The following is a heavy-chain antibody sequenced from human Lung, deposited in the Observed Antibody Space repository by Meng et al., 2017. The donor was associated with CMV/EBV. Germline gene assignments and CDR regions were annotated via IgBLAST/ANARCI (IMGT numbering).Heavy chain of an antibody. CDR3: AKDDSAYFDFRSGYSTPPDY. V-gene: IGHV3-30*02. J-gene: IGHJ4*01. CDR1: GFSFSSYG. D-gene: IGHD3-3*01. CDR2: IRYDGSNK. Sequence: GESXKISCAASGFSFSSYGMQWVRQAPGKGLEWVAFIRYDGSNKYYVDSVKGRFTISRDNSKNMLYLQMNSLRVADTAVYYCAKDDSAYFDFRSGYSTPPDYWXHGTLVTVSS.